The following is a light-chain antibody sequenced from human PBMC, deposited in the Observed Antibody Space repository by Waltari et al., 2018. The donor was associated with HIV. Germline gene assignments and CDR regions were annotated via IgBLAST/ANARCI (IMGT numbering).Light chain of an antibody. CDR3: CSHAGNFIFA. V-gene: IGLV2-11*01. CDR1: RSYVDTF. CDR2: DVN. J-gene: IGLJ1*01. Sequence: QSALTPPPSVSGSPGPSLPISCAGTRSYVDTFVSWDQQLPGTAPQVIFYDVNNPPSGVPDRFSGSKSGNTAFLTISGLQADDEAEYHCCSHAGNFIFAFGTGTKVTVL.